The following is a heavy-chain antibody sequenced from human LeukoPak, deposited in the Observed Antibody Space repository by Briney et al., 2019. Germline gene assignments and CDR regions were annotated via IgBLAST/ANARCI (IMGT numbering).Heavy chain of an antibody. CDR1: CGSLSPYY. Sequence: SPTLSLMYSVACGSLSPYYRSWIRHPPGEGLGWIGYIFGSGSTNYIPSLRSRVTISVDTSRNRFSLKLSSVTAAATAVYYWARGHKYFYYWGHGTLVTVSS. J-gene: IGHJ4*01. V-gene: IGHV4-4*09. CDR2: IFGSGST. D-gene: IGHD2-21*01. CDR3: ARGHKYFYY.